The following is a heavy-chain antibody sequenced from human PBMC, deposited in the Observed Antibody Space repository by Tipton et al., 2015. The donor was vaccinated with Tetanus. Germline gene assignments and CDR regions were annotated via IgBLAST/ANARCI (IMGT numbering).Heavy chain of an antibody. CDR3: ARDRGDYVYYGMDV. CDR2: IDPNSGDT. J-gene: IGHJ6*02. V-gene: IGHV1-2*02. CDR1: GYTFTGYY. Sequence: QLVQSGAELKKPGASVKVSCTASGYTFTGYYMYWVRQAPGQGLEWVGWIDPNSGDTIYAQNFQGRVTMTRDTSISTVYMELSRRRSGDTAVYYCARDRGDYVYYGMDVWGPGTAVAVSS. D-gene: IGHD3-16*01.